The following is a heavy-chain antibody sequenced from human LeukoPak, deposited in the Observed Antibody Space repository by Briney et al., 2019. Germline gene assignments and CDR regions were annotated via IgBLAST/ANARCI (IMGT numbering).Heavy chain of an antibody. Sequence: SETLSLTCTVSGGSISSSSYYWGWIRQPPGKGLEWIGSIYYSGSTYYNPSLKSRVTISVDTSKNQFSLKLSSVTAADTAVYYCARHHRRGYQLLLETYNWFDPWGQGTLVTVSS. CDR1: GGSISSSSYY. CDR3: ARHHRRGYQLLLETYNWFDP. D-gene: IGHD2-2*01. V-gene: IGHV4-39*01. CDR2: IYYSGST. J-gene: IGHJ5*02.